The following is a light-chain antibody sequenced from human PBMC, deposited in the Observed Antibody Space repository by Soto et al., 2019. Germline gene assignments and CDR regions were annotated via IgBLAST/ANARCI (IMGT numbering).Light chain of an antibody. CDR3: HQYDDGPYT. J-gene: IGKJ2*01. V-gene: IGKV3-20*01. Sequence: EIVLTQSPGILSLSPGERACLCCGASQSISSSFLAWYQQKPGQAPRLLIYGTSSRATGIPDRFSGSGSGTDFTLSISSLQSEDFAVYYCHQYDDGPYTFGQGTKVDIK. CDR2: GTS. CDR1: QSISSSF.